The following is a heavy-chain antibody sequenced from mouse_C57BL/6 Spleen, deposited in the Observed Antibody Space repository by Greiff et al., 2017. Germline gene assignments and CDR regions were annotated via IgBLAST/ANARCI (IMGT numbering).Heavy chain of an antibody. Sequence: EVQLVESGGGLVKPGGSLKLSCAASGFTFSSYAMSWVRQTPEKRLEWVATISDGGSYTYYPDNVKGRFTISRDNAKNNLYLQMSHLKSEDTAMYYCARDEDYRGYFDYWGQGTTLTVSS. J-gene: IGHJ2*01. CDR1: GFTFSSYA. CDR3: ARDEDYRGYFDY. CDR2: ISDGGSYT. V-gene: IGHV5-4*01. D-gene: IGHD2-12*01.